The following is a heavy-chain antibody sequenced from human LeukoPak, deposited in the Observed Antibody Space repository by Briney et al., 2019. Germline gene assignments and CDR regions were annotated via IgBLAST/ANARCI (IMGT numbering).Heavy chain of an antibody. D-gene: IGHD3-16*02. V-gene: IGHV4-39*07. J-gene: IGHJ6*03. CDR2: IYYSGST. Sequence: SETLSLTCTVSGGSISSSSYYWGWIRQPPGKGLEWIGSIYYSGSTYYNPSLESRVTISADTSKNQFSLNLGSVTAADTAIYYCARGLRFIQGPGYYYMDVWGKGTTVTVSS. CDR1: GGSISSSSYY. CDR3: ARGLRFIQGPGYYYMDV.